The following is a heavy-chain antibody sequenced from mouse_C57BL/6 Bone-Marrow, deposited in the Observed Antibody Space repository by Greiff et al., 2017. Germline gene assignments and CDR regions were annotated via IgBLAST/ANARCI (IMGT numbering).Heavy chain of an antibody. CDR1: GYTFTSYW. Sequence: QVQLQQSGAELAKPGASVKLPCKASGYTFTSYWMHWVKQRTGQGLEWIGNINPSSGYTKYNQKFKDKATLTADKSSSTAYMQLSSLTYEDSAVYYCANDSRGGFAYWGQGTLVTGSA. CDR3: ANDSRGGFAY. J-gene: IGHJ3*01. D-gene: IGHD2-4*01. CDR2: INPSSGYT. V-gene: IGHV1-7*01.